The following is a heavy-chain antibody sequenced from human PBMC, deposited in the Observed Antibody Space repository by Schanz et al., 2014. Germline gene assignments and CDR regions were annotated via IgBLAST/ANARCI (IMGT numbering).Heavy chain of an antibody. D-gene: IGHD3-10*01. J-gene: IGHJ6*02. Sequence: EVHLVESGGGLVKRGGSLRLSCEASEFTFSSYKMNWVRQAPGKGLEWVSTIGYLGDTYYPDSVKGRFTVSRDSGQNSLYLQMNSLRAGDTAVYYCARLPVGYGSGIWDVWGQGTSVTVSS. CDR3: ARLPVGYGSGIWDV. CDR2: IGYLGDT. CDR1: EFTFSSYK. V-gene: IGHV3-13*01.